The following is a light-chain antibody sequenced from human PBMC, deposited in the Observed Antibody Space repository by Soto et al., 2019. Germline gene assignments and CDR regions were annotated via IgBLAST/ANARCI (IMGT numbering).Light chain of an antibody. V-gene: IGLV2-11*01. CDR2: DVS. CDR3: CSYAGSPRFV. Sequence: QSALTQPRSVSGSPGQSVTISCTGTSSDVGRYNYVSWYQHHPGTAPKVMIYDVSERPSGVPDRFSGSKSGNTASLTISGLQAEDEADYYCCSYAGSPRFVFGTGTKATVL. J-gene: IGLJ1*01. CDR1: SSDVGRYNY.